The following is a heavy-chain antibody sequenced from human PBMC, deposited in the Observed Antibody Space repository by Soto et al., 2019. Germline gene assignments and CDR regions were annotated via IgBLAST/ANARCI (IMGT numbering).Heavy chain of an antibody. J-gene: IGHJ5*02. CDR1: GYSFTNYW. CDR3: ARLQSGYCSGGTCYWALWFDP. Sequence: GESLKISCKGSGYSFTNYWISWVRQMPGKGLEWMGRIDPGDSYTNYSPSFQGHVTISADKSISTAYLQWSSLKASDTAIYYCARLQSGYCSGGTCYWALWFDPWGQGTLVTVSS. D-gene: IGHD2-15*01. CDR2: IDPGDSYT. V-gene: IGHV5-10-1*01.